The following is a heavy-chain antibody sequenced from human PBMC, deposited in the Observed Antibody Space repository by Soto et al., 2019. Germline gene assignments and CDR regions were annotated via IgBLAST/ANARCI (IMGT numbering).Heavy chain of an antibody. D-gene: IGHD2-2*01. CDR2: IYNSGST. CDR1: GSSMSSGYW. V-gene: IGHV4-28*01. CDR3: ARYCSSTTCHNWFDP. J-gene: IGHJ5*02. Sequence: SETLSLTSAVSGSSMSSGYWWGWSRQPQGKGLEWIGYIYNSGSTYYNPSLKSRVTMSVDTSKNQFTLKLSSVTAVDTAVYFCARYCSSTTCHNWFDPWGQGTLVTVSS.